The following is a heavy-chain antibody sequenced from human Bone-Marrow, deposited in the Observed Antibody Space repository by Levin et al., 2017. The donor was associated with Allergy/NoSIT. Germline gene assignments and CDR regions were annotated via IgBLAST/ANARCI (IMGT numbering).Heavy chain of an antibody. J-gene: IGHJ4*02. D-gene: IGHD5/OR15-5a*01. Sequence: GGSLRLSCAASGFTFSTYWMSWVRQAPGKGLEWVANIKQDGSEKYYVDSVKGRFTISRDNAKNSQYLQMISLRAEDTALYYCARAGVSTSRDYWGQGTLVTVSS. CDR1: GFTFSTYW. CDR2: IKQDGSEK. CDR3: ARAGVSTSRDY. V-gene: IGHV3-7*04.